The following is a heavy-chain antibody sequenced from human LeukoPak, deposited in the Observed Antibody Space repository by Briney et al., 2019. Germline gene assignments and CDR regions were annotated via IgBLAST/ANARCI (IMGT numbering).Heavy chain of an antibody. V-gene: IGHV3-23*01. CDR1: GFTFSSYA. D-gene: IGHD2-8*01. J-gene: IGHJ4*02. CDR2: ISGSGGST. Sequence: GGSLRLTCAASGFTFSSYAMSWVRQAPGKGLEWVSAISGSGGSTYYADSVKGRFTISRDNYKNTLYLQMNSLRAEDTAVYYCAKVPAKGYCTNGVCYFDYWGQGTLVTVSS. CDR3: AKVPAKGYCTNGVCYFDY.